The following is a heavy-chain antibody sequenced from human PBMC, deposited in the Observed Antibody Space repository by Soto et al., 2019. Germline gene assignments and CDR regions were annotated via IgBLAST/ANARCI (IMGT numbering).Heavy chain of an antibody. Sequence: ASVKVSCKASGYTFTSYDINWVRQAPGQGLEWMGWMNPNSGNTGYAQKFQGRVTMTRNTSISTAYMELSSLRSEDTAVYYCARGRYTYSGYDWDSDYWGQGTLVTVSS. D-gene: IGHD5-12*01. CDR2: MNPNSGNT. V-gene: IGHV1-8*01. CDR3: ARGRYTYSGYDWDSDY. J-gene: IGHJ4*02. CDR1: GYTFTSYD.